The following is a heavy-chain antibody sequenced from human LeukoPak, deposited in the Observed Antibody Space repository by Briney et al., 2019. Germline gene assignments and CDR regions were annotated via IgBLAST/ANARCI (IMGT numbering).Heavy chain of an antibody. V-gene: IGHV4-38-2*01. Sequence: SETLSLTCGVSGYSIISGHYWGWIRQPPGKGLEWIGSMYHSGSTYFNPSLKSRVTISVDTSKNQFSLKLSSVTAADTAVYYCARGRYSSSWRWSDPRGQGTLVTVSS. CDR2: MYHSGST. CDR3: ARGRYSSSWRWSDP. CDR1: GYSIISGHY. J-gene: IGHJ5*02. D-gene: IGHD6-6*01.